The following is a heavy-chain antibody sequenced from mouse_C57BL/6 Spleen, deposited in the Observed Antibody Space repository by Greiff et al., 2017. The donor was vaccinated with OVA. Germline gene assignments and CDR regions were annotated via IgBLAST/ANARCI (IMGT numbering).Heavy chain of an antibody. D-gene: IGHD2-14*01. V-gene: IGHV1-69*01. CDR1: GYTFTSYW. Sequence: QVQLQQPGAELVMPGASVKLSCKASGYTFTSYWMHWVKQRPGQGLEWIGVIDPSDSYTNYNQKFKGKSTLTVDKSSSTAYMQLSSLTSEDSAVCYCARWGTYDVWGTGTTVTVSS. J-gene: IGHJ1*03. CDR3: ARWGTYDV. CDR2: IDPSDSYT.